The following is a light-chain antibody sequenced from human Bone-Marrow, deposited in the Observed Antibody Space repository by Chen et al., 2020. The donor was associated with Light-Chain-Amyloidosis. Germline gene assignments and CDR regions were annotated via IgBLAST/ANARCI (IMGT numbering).Light chain of an antibody. CDR1: NIGSTS. J-gene: IGLJ3*02. CDR2: DDI. V-gene: IGLV3-21*02. CDR3: QVWDRSSDRPV. Sequence: SYVLTQPYSVSVAPGQTATIVCGGNNIGSTSVHWYQQTPGQAPLLVVYDDIDRPSGIPERLSGSNSGNTATLAISRVEAGDEADYYCQVWDRSSDRPVFGGGTKLTVL.